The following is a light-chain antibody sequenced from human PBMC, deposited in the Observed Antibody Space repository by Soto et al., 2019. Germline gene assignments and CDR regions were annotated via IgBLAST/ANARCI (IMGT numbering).Light chain of an antibody. J-gene: IGKJ1*01. Sequence: DIQVTQSPSTLSASVGDRVTITCRASQPISTWLAWYQEKPGKAPKLLIYDASSLEGGVPSRFSGSGSATEFILTISSLQPDDFATYHCQHYGGVWTFGQGTKVDIK. CDR1: QPISTW. CDR3: QHYGGVWT. V-gene: IGKV1-5*01. CDR2: DAS.